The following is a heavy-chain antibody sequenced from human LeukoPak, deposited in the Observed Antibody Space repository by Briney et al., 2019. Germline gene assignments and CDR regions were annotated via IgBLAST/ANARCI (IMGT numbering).Heavy chain of an antibody. CDR1: GYTFTIYY. CDR3: ARAPFGGYVFFRY. Sequence: GASVKVSFKASGYTFTIYYMHWVRQAPGQGREWMGIINPSGGSTSYAQKFQGRVTMTRDTSTSTVYMELSSLRSEDTAVYYCARAPFGGYVFFRYWGQGTLVTVSS. V-gene: IGHV1-46*01. D-gene: IGHD5-12*01. J-gene: IGHJ4*02. CDR2: INPSGGST.